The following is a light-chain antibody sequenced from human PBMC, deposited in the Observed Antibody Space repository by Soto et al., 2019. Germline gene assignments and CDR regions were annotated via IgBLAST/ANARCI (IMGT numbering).Light chain of an antibody. CDR2: EVT. CDR3: SSYTSTKTPYV. V-gene: IGLV2-14*01. CDR1: TTDVGAYYF. Sequence: QFVRPPPVSVCWSPGELVTISCTGSTTDVGAYYFVSWYQHRPGTAPKLILYEVTTRPSGISSRFSGSKSGNTASLTISGLHADDEAYYHCSSYTSTKTPYVFGTGTKVTVL. J-gene: IGLJ1*01.